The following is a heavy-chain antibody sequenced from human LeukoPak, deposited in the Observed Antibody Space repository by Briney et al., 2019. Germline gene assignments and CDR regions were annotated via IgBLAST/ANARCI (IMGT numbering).Heavy chain of an antibody. V-gene: IGHV1-69*04. J-gene: IGHJ3*02. Sequence: GASVKVSCKASGGAFSSYAISWVRQAPGQGLEWMGRISVILDTANYAQKFQGRVTITADISTSTSYMELSSLRSEDTAVYYCARDQGIGDASDIWGQGTMVTVSS. CDR3: ARDQGIGDASDI. CDR2: ISVILDTA. CDR1: GGAFSSYA.